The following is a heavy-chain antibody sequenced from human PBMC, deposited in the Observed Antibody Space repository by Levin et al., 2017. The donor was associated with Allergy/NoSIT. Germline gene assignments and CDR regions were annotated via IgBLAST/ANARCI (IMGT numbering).Heavy chain of an antibody. J-gene: IGHJ4*02. CDR3: ARLVVPAAIDAY. V-gene: IGHV3-30-3*01. CDR1: GFTFSSYT. D-gene: IGHD2-2*01. Sequence: PGGSLRLSCAASGFTFSSYTMHWVRQAPGKGLEWVALISYDGSDKYYADSVKGRFTISRDTSKNTLYLQMNSLRAEDTAVYYCARLVVPAAIDAYWGQGTLVTVSS. CDR2: ISYDGSDK.